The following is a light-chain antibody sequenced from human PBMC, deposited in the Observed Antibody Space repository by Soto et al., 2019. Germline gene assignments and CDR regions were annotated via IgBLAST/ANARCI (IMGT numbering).Light chain of an antibody. Sequence: QSVLTQPPSVSGAPGQRVTISCIGGSSNIGAGYEVHWYQQLPGTVPKLLIYRNTYRPSGVPDRFSGSKSGNTASLTISGLQAEDEADYYCCSYAGSYTSVVFGGGTKLTVL. V-gene: IGLV1-40*01. CDR3: CSYAGSYTSVV. CDR1: SSNIGAGYE. J-gene: IGLJ2*01. CDR2: RNT.